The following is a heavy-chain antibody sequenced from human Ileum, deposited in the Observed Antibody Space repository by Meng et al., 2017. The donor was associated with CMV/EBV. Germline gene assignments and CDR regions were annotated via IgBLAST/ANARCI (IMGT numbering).Heavy chain of an antibody. CDR1: GFTVSINY. Sequence: GGSLRLSCAAAGFTVSINYMSWVRQAPGKGLEWVSVIYSNGHTYYADSVKGRFTISRDNSKNTVYLQMNSLRAEDTAVYYCARGLAAAGTPADYWGQGTRVTGSS. D-gene: IGHD6-13*01. CDR3: ARGLAAAGTPADY. J-gene: IGHJ4*02. CDR2: IYSNGHT. V-gene: IGHV3-53*01.